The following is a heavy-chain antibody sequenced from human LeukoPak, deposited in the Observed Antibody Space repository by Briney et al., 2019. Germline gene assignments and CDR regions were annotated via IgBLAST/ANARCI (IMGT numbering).Heavy chain of an antibody. J-gene: IGHJ4*02. CDR2: INPNSGGT. V-gene: IGHV1-2*02. D-gene: IGHD3-22*01. CDR3: ARGDSPDYYDSSGYGDY. Sequence: ASVKVSCKASGYTFTGYYMHWVRQAPGQGXXWMGWINPNSGGTNYAKKFXGRVTMTRDTSISTAYMELSRLRSDDTAVYYCARGDSPDYYDSSGYGDYWGQGTLVTVSS. CDR1: GYTFTGYY.